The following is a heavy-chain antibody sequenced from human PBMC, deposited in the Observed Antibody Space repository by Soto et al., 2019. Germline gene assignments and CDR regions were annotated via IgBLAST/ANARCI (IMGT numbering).Heavy chain of an antibody. CDR1: GYSFTSYW. Sequence: RGESLKISCKGPGYSFTSYWISWVRQMPGKGLEWMGRIDPSDAYTNYSPSSQSHVTISADKSISTAYLQWSSLKASDTAMYYCARHVDTATYYYYYGMDVWGQGTTVTVSS. J-gene: IGHJ6*02. CDR2: IDPSDAYT. D-gene: IGHD5-18*01. V-gene: IGHV5-10-1*01. CDR3: ARHVDTATYYYYYGMDV.